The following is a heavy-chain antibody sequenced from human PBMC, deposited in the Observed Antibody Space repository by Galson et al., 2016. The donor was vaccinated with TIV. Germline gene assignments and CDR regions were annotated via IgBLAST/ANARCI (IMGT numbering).Heavy chain of an antibody. CDR3: VSDGRYYAGSGSPSMDV. D-gene: IGHD3-10*01. J-gene: IGHJ6*02. CDR2: ISFDASSK. V-gene: IGHV3-30*04. Sequence: SLRLSCAASGFTFSRYAMYWVRRAPGTGLEWLAVISFDASSKWYADSVKGRLPVSIDTSKDTLDLQVDTLRPEDTAVHYCVSDGRYYAGSGSPSMDVWGHGTAVSVSS. CDR1: GFTFSRYA.